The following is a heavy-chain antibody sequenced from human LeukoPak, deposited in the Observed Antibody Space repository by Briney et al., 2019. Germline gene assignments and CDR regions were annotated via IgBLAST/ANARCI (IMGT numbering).Heavy chain of an antibody. V-gene: IGHV3-72*01. CDR3: ARPSSPYSEADY. D-gene: IGHD4-11*01. Sequence: GGSLRLSCAASGFTFSDHYMDWFRQTPGKGLEWVGRSRNKVISYITQYAASVKGRFTISRDDSKNSLYLQMNSLKTEDTAVYYCARPSSPYSEADYWGQGTLVTVSS. J-gene: IGHJ4*02. CDR2: SRNKVISYIT. CDR1: GFTFSDHY.